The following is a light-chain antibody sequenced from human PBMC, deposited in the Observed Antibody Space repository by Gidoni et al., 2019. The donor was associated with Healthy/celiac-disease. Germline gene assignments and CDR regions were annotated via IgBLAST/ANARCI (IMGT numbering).Light chain of an antibody. Sequence: QSALTPPAAVSGSPGQSSTISCTGTSSDVGGYNYVSWYQQPPGKAPKLMMYDVSNRPSGVSSRLSGSKSGNTASLTISGLQAEDEANYYCSSYTSSSPYVFGTGTKVTVL. CDR3: SSYTSSSPYV. V-gene: IGLV2-14*03. CDR2: DVS. CDR1: SSDVGGYNY. J-gene: IGLJ1*01.